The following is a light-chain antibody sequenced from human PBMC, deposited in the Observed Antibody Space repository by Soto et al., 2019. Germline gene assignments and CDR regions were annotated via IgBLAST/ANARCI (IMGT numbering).Light chain of an antibody. CDR3: NSYTVTTTPGYV. Sequence: QSVLTQPASVSGSPGQSITISCTGSSSDIGGYDSVSWYQQHPGRAPKLIIYDVSNRPSGVSDRFSGSKSGNTASLTISGLRAEDEADYYCNSYTVTTTPGYVFGAGTKVTVL. CDR2: DVS. J-gene: IGLJ1*01. V-gene: IGLV2-14*03. CDR1: SSDIGGYDS.